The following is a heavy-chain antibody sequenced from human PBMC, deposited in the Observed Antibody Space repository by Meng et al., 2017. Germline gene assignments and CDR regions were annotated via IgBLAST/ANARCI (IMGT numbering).Heavy chain of an antibody. CDR2: INHSGST. V-gene: IGHV4-34*01. CDR3: AYATTVSN. CDR1: GGSFSGYY. J-gene: IGHJ4*02. D-gene: IGHD1-26*01. Sequence: QGQLQRGGAGLLKPSAPLSLACAVYGGSFSGYYWSWIRQPPGKGLEWIGEINHSGSTNYNPSLKSRVTISVDTSKNQFSLKLSSVTAADTAVYYCAYATTVSNWGQGTLVTVSS.